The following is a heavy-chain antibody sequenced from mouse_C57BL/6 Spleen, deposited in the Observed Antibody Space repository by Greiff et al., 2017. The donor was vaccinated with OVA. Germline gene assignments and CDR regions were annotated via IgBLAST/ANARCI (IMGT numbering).Heavy chain of an antibody. CDR3: ARSPSNYGYYAMDY. J-gene: IGHJ4*01. CDR1: GYTFTSYW. D-gene: IGHD2-5*01. V-gene: IGHV1-50*01. CDR2: IDPSDSYT. Sequence: QVQLQQPGAELVKPGASVKLSCKASGYTFTSYWMQWVKQRPGQGLEWIGEIDPSDSYTNYNQKFKGKATLTVDTSSSTAYMQLSSLTSEDSAVYYCARSPSNYGYYAMDYWGQGTSVTVSS.